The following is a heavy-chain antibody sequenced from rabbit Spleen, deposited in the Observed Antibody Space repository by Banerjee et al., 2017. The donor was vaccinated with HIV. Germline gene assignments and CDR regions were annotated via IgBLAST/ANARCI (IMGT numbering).Heavy chain of an antibody. CDR3: ARDPYYNGDYDSDL. CDR2: IAGSSSGFT. V-gene: IGHV1S40*01. D-gene: IGHD2-1*01. J-gene: IGHJ4*01. Sequence: QSLEESGGDLVKPGASLTLTCIASGVSFSGSSYMCWVRQAPGKGLEWISCIAGSSSGFTYSATWAKGRFTCSKTSSTTVTLQMTSLTVADTATYFCARDPYYNGDYDSDLWGPGTLVTVS. CDR1: GVSFSGSSY.